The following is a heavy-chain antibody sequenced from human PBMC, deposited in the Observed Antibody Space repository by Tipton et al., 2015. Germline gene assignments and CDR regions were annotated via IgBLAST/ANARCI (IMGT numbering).Heavy chain of an antibody. D-gene: IGHD2-21*01. CDR2: INPSGGGT. CDR3: ARDRIRHSVVMSPRGWFDP. V-gene: IGHV1-46*01. CDR1: GYIFTSNF. Sequence: QSGPEVKKPGASVKVSCKSSGYIFTSNFIHWVRQAPGQGLEWMGMINPSGGGTTYAQKFQGRLTMTRDTSTYTVYMELSSLTSDDTAMYYCARDRIRHSVVMSPRGWFDPWGQGTLVSVSS. J-gene: IGHJ5*02.